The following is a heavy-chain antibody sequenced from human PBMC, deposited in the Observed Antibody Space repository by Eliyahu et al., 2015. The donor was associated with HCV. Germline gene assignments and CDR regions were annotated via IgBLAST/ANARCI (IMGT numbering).Heavy chain of an antibody. Sequence: LSCEVSGLTFTTYSMNWVRQAPGKGLEWVSSISSSSGSIYYADSVKGRFTISRDNAKNSLYLQMNSLRAEDTAVYYCARDGPHYGDYDNRYYFDYWGQGTLVIVSS. CDR3: ARDGPHYGDYDNRYYFDY. J-gene: IGHJ4*02. V-gene: IGHV3-21*01. CDR2: ISSSSGSI. D-gene: IGHD4-17*01. CDR1: GLTFTTYS.